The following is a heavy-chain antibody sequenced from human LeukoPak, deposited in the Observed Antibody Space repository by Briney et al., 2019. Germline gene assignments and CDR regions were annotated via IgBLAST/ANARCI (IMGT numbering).Heavy chain of an antibody. CDR1: GFTFSSYA. D-gene: IGHD3-16*02. V-gene: IGHV3-30*04. CDR2: ISYDGSNK. J-gene: IGHJ6*04. CDR3: ARGGISWVYYGMDV. Sequence: GRSLRLSCAASGFTFSSYAMHWVRQAPGKGLEWVAVISYDGSNKYYADSVKGRFTLSRDNSKNTLYLQMNSVRAEDTAVYYCARGGISWVYYGMDVWGKGTTVTVSS.